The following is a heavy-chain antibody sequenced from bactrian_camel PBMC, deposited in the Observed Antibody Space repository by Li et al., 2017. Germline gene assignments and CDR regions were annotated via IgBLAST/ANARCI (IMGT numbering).Heavy chain of an antibody. V-gene: IGHV3S40*01. J-gene: IGHJ4*01. Sequence: VQLVESGGAVVQPGGSLRLSCAGSGFTFSAYGISWVRLAPGNEREGVAALYSESGRTTYADSVKGRFTISQDNAKNTVALQMNSLKPEDSGMYYCAAREPGLGCGPGWPRVTERMFRFWGQGTQVTVS. CDR2: LYSESGRT. CDR1: GFTFSAYG. D-gene: IGHD5*01. CDR3: AAREPGLGCGPGWPRVTERMFRF.